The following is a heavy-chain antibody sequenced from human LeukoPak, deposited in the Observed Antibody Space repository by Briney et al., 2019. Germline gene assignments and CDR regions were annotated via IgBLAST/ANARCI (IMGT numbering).Heavy chain of an antibody. CDR2: INHSGST. CDR1: GGSFSGYY. CDR3: ARGYYDILTGYFIDY. J-gene: IGHJ4*02. V-gene: IGHV4-34*01. Sequence: SETLSLTCAVYGGSFSGYYWSWIRQPPGKGPEWIGEINHSGSTNYNPSLKSRVTISVDTSKNQFSLKLSTVTAADTAVYYCARGYYDILTGYFIDYWGQGTLVTVSS. D-gene: IGHD3-9*01.